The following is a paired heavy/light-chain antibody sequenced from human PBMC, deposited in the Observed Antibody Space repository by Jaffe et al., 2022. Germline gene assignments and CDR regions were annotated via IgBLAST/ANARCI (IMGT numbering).Heavy chain of an antibody. CDR3: VRGGYSSGWYKEDAFYM. CDR2: IGATGDK. D-gene: IGHD6-19*01. CDR1: GFNFGTYD. V-gene: IGHV3-13*01. J-gene: IGHJ3*02. Sequence: EVQLVESGGGLVQPGGSLRLSCAASGFNFGTYDMHWVRQTTRKGLEWVSGIGATGDKYYPDSVKGRFIISRENAKNSLYLQMNSLTAGDTALYYCVRGGYSSGWYKEDAFYMWGQGTMVTVSS.
Light chain of an antibody. CDR2: KAS. Sequence: DIQMTQSPSTLSASVGDRVTITCRASQSLGTWVAWYQQKPGKAPKLLIYKASSLESGVPSRFSGSGSGTRFTLTISSLQPDDFATYYCQQYTSFSPYTFGQGTKVEIK. J-gene: IGKJ2*01. CDR3: QQYTSFSPYT. V-gene: IGKV1-5*03. CDR1: QSLGTW.